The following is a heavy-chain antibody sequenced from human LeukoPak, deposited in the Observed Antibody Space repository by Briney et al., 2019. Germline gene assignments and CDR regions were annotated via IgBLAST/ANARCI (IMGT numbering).Heavy chain of an antibody. CDR1: GFTFSTYD. Sequence: PGGSLRLSCAASGFTFSTYDMHWVRQAPGKGLEWVAFIRYDGNTKYYADSVKGRFTTSRDNSKNTLYLQMNSLRAEDTAVYYCARDKVPGIAAAGNLGNFQHWGQGTLVTVSS. D-gene: IGHD6-13*01. J-gene: IGHJ1*01. V-gene: IGHV3-30*02. CDR2: IRYDGNTK. CDR3: ARDKVPGIAAAGNLGNFQH.